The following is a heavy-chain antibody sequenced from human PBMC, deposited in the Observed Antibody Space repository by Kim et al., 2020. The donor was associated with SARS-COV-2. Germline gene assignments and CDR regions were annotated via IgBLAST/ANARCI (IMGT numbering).Heavy chain of an antibody. CDR3: TTDGWSSSWYAFDY. J-gene: IGHJ4*02. CDR1: GFTFSNAW. V-gene: IGHV3-15*01. Sequence: GGSLRLSCAASGFTFSNAWMSWLRQAPGKGLEWVGRIKSKTDGGTTDYAAPVKGRFTISRDDSKNTLYLQMNSLKTEDTAVYYCTTDGWSSSWYAFDYWGQGTLVTVSS. CDR2: IKSKTDGGTT. D-gene: IGHD6-13*01.